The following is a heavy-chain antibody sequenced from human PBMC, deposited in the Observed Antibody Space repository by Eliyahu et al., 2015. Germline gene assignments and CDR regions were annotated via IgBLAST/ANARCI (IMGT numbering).Heavy chain of an antibody. Sequence: QVQLVQSGAEVKKPGASVKVSCEASGYTLTGYYMHWVRQAPGQGLEWMGWINPYTGDTKYAQKFQGWVTMTRDTAISTAYMELSRLRSDDTAVYYCARAPYYYGSGTYYVFFFDYWGQGTLVTVSS. V-gene: IGHV1-2*04. CDR2: INPYTGDT. CDR3: ARAPYYYGSGTYYVFFFDY. CDR1: GYTLTGYY. D-gene: IGHD3-10*01. J-gene: IGHJ4*02.